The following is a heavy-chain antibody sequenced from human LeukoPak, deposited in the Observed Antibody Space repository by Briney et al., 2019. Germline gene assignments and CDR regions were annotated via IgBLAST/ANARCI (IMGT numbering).Heavy chain of an antibody. Sequence: GGSLRLSSVASGFHSLGPPGSRGGLERVSAIARDDFTVYPDPLKGRFAISRDNSRNTLYLQMNSLRAEDTAVYYCVKERDRGTDVADDFDLWGQGTLVTVSS. D-gene: IGHD6-19*01. CDR3: VKERDRGTDVADDFDL. CDR1: GF. CDR2: IARDDFT. V-gene: IGHV3-53*01. J-gene: IGHJ4*02.